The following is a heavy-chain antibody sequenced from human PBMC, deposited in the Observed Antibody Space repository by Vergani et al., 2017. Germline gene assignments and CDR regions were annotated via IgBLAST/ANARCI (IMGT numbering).Heavy chain of an antibody. V-gene: IGHV3-30*18. J-gene: IGHJ4*02. D-gene: IGHD6-13*01. CDR1: GFTFSSYG. CDR3: ANDLIEAGYSSSWYDDY. Sequence: QVQLVESGGGVVQPGRSLRLSCAASGFTFSSYGMHWVRQAQGKGLEWVAVISYDGSNKYYADSVRGRFTISRDNSKNTLYLQMNSLRDEDTAVYYCANDLIEAGYSSSWYDDYWGQGTLVTVSS. CDR2: ISYDGSNK.